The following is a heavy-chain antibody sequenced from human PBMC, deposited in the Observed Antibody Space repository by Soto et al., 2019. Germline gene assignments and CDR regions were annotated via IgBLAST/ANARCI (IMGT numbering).Heavy chain of an antibody. V-gene: IGHV3-73*01. CDR2: IRSRTNTYAT. D-gene: IGHD2-8*01. CDR1: GFRFSGSA. Sequence: EVQLVESGGGLVQPGGSLKLSCAASGFRFSGSAIHWVRRASGKGLEWIGHIRSRTNTYATLYAESVKGRFTISRDDSKNTAYLQMNSLKSEDTAVYYCTVSELPNVSWYFDLWGRGTLVTVSS. CDR3: TVSELPNVSWYFDL. J-gene: IGHJ2*01.